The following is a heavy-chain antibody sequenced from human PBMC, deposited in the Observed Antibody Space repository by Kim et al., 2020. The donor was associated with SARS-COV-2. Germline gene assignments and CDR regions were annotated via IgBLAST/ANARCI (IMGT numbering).Heavy chain of an antibody. CDR1: GLSFSDSY. J-gene: IGHJ4*02. D-gene: IGHD5-12*01. CDR2: ISTRGESI. Sequence: GSLRLSCAASGLSFSDSYMNWVRQAPGKGLEWLSFISTRGESIFYADSVEGRFNISRDNAKNSLYLQMNYLRDEDTAVYYCARSGNGYNAFGIWGQGVLVTVSS. V-gene: IGHV3-11*01. CDR3: ARSGNGYNAFGI.